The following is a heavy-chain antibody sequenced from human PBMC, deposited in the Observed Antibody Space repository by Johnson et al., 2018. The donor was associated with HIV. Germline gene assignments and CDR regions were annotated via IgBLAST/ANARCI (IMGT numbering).Heavy chain of an antibody. CDR2: IYSGGST. D-gene: IGHD3-22*01. J-gene: IGHJ3*02. CDR3: ARDGPYYLSPRDAFDI. V-gene: IGHV3-66*01. Sequence: EVQLLESGGGLVQPGGSLRLSCAASGFTVSSNYMSWVRQAPGKGLDWVSVIYSGGSTYYADSVKGRFIISRDNSKNTLYLQMNSLRVEDTAVYYCARDGPYYLSPRDAFDIWGQGTMVTVSS. CDR1: GFTVSSNY.